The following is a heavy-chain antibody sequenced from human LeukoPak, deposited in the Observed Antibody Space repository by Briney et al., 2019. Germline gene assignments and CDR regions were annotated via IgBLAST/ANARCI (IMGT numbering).Heavy chain of an antibody. CDR3: ARETTLGYCSSTSCYGLRAFDI. D-gene: IGHD2-2*01. CDR1: GGSISSGGYY. J-gene: IGHJ3*02. Sequence: SETLSLTCTVSGGSISSGGYYWSWIRQPPGKGLEWIGYIYHSGSTYYNPSLKSRVTISVDRSKNQFSLKLSSVTAADTAVYYCARETTLGYCSSTSCYGLRAFDIWGQGTMVTVSS. V-gene: IGHV4-30-2*01. CDR2: IYHSGST.